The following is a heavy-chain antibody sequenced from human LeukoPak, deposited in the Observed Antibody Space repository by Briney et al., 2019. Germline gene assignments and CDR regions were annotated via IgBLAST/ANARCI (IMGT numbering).Heavy chain of an antibody. CDR1: GFSYRGYY. D-gene: IGHD4-23*01. CDR3: ARTVGRGPGGHFDY. Sequence: GGSLRLSCAASGFSYRGYYMSWIRQAPGRGLEWVAYISDSGSYTNYADSVRGRFTISRDNAKKSLFLQMIDLRPEDAAVYYCARTVGRGPGGHFDYWGQGALVTVSS. CDR2: ISDSGSYT. V-gene: IGHV3-11*03. J-gene: IGHJ4*02.